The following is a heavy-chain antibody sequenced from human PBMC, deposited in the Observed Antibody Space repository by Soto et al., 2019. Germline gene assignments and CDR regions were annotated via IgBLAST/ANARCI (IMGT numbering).Heavy chain of an antibody. CDR3: ARDLRRYFDWLLYFNAFDI. J-gene: IGHJ3*02. CDR1: GFTFSSYW. CDR2: IKQDGSEK. V-gene: IGHV3-7*01. Sequence: PWGSLRLSCAASGFTFSSYWMSWVRQAPGKGLEWVANIKQDGSEKYYVDSVKGRFTISRDNAKNSLYLQMNSLRAEDTAVYYCARDLRRYFDWLLYFNAFDIWGQGTMVTVSS. D-gene: IGHD3-9*01.